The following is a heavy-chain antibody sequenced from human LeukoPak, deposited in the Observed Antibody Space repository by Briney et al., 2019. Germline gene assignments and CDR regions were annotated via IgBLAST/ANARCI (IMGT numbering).Heavy chain of an antibody. Sequence: SETLSLTCTVSGYSMKSGYYWGWIRQSPGKGLEWMGSMFHSGSTYDNASLKSRVTISVDTSKNQFSLKLSSVTAADTAVYFCARVYYGRTYDYWYFDLWGRGTLVTVSS. J-gene: IGHJ2*01. CDR2: MFHSGST. V-gene: IGHV4-38-2*02. CDR1: GYSMKSGYY. D-gene: IGHD3-10*01. CDR3: ARVYYGRTYDYWYFDL.